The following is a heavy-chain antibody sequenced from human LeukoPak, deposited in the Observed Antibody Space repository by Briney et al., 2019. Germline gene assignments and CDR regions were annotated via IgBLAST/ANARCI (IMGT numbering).Heavy chain of an antibody. Sequence: GGSLRLSCAASGFTLSSYGMHGVRQAPGKGLEWVAVIWYDGSNKYYADSVKGRVTISRDNSKNTLYLQMNSLRAEDTAVYYCAKDGPRGEGTYYFDYWGQGTLVTVSS. CDR2: IWYDGSNK. V-gene: IGHV3-33*06. J-gene: IGHJ4*02. CDR3: AKDGPRGEGTYYFDY. D-gene: IGHD3-10*01. CDR1: GFTLSSYG.